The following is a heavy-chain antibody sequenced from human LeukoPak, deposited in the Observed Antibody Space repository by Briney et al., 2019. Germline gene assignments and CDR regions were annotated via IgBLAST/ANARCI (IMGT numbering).Heavy chain of an antibody. V-gene: IGHV1-69*04. J-gene: IGHJ4*02. CDR2: IIPILGIA. CDR3: ARSGYYDSSGYYPGVGY. D-gene: IGHD3-22*01. CDR1: GGTFSSYA. Sequence: SVKVSCKASGGTFSSYAISWVRQAPGQGLEWMGRIIPILGIANYAQKFQGRVTITADKSTSTAYMELSSLRSEDTAVYYCARSGYYDSSGYYPGVGYWGQGTLVTVSS.